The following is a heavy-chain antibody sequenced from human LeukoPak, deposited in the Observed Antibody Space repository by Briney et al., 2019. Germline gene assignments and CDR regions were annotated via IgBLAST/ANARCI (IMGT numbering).Heavy chain of an antibody. V-gene: IGHV3-21*01. J-gene: IGHJ4*02. CDR1: GFTFSSYS. CDR2: ISSSSSYI. Sequence: GGSLRLSCAASGFTFSSYSMNWVRQAPGKGLEWGSSISSSSSYIYYADSVKGRFTISRDNAKNSLYLQMNSLRAEDTAVYYCARGPTYYDFWSGYTYFDYWGQGTLVTVSS. D-gene: IGHD3-3*01. CDR3: ARGPTYYDFWSGYTYFDY.